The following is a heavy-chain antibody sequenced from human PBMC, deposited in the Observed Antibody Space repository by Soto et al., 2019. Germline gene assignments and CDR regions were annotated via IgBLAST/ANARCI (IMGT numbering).Heavy chain of an antibody. Sequence: EMQLLESGGDLVQPGGSLRLSCAASGFTFSSYAMTWVRQAPGKGLEYISAISGSGVTTYYADSMEGRFTVSRDNSKNTLYLQMIRLRAEDTAIYYCAKDRDDIGMVDAFGVWGQGTMVTVSS. J-gene: IGHJ3*01. CDR2: ISGSGVTT. D-gene: IGHD3-3*01. V-gene: IGHV3-23*01. CDR3: AKDRDDIGMVDAFGV. CDR1: GFTFSSYA.